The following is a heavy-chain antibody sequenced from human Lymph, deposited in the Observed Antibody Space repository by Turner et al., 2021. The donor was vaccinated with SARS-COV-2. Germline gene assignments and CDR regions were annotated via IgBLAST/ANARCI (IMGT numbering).Heavy chain of an antibody. CDR3: ARGTYSSSWYGVRNWFDP. J-gene: IGHJ5*02. Sequence: QVQLQQWGAGLLKPSETLSLTCAVYGGSFSGYYWSWIRQPPGKGLEWIGKINHSGSANYNPSLKSRVTISVDTSKNQFSLKLSSVTAADTAVHYCARGTYSSSWYGVRNWFDPWGQGTLVTVSS. CDR1: GGSFSGYY. D-gene: IGHD6-13*01. V-gene: IGHV4-34*01. CDR2: INHSGSA.